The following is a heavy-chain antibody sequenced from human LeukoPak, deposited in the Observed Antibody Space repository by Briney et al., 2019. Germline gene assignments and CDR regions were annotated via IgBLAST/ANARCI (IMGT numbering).Heavy chain of an antibody. CDR3: AKDRTPHPPLIVVVPAAMNY. D-gene: IGHD2-2*01. J-gene: IGHJ4*02. CDR1: GFTFSSYG. Sequence: PGGSLRLSCAASGFTFSSYGMHWVRQAPGKGLEWVAFIRYDGSNKYYADSVKGRFTISRDNSKNTLYLQMNSLRAEDTAVYYCAKDRTPHPPLIVVVPAAMNYWGQGTLVTVSS. CDR2: IRYDGSNK. V-gene: IGHV3-30*02.